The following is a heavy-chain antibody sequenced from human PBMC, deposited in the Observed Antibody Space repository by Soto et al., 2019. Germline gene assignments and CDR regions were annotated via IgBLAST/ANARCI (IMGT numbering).Heavy chain of an antibody. Sequence: SETLSLTCTVSSGSISVTNVFWGWVRQPPGKGLEWIGNIDYSGTAYFSPSLATRVTFHVDASKNQFSLTLYSVTAADTAVYYCVRITGRHLDYWGQGILVTVSS. CDR3: VRITGRHLDY. CDR1: SGSISVTNVF. D-gene: IGHD1-20*01. J-gene: IGHJ4*02. CDR2: IDYSGTA. V-gene: IGHV4-39*01.